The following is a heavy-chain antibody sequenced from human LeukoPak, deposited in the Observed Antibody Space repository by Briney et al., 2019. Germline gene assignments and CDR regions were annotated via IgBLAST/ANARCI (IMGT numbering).Heavy chain of an antibody. V-gene: IGHV3-30*04. D-gene: IGHD2-15*01. CDR2: ISYDGSNK. J-gene: IGHJ6*02. Sequence: GGSLRLSCAASGFTFSSYAMSWVRQAPGKGLEWVAVISYDGSNKYYADSVKGRFTISRDNSKNTLYLQMNSLRAEDTAVYYCARSTIVMDVWGQGTTVTVSS. CDR1: GFTFSSYA. CDR3: ARSTIVMDV.